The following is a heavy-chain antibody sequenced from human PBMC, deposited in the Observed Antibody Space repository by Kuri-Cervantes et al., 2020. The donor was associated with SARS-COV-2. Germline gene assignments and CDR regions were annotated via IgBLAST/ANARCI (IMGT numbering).Heavy chain of an antibody. D-gene: IGHD3-3*01. V-gene: IGHV4-34*01. Sequence: GSLRLSCAVYGGSFSGYYWSWIRQPPGKGLEWIGEINHGGGTNYNPSLMSRVTISVDTSKNQFSLKLRSVTAADTAVYHCARGVRFLDPKYYYFYYYMDVWGKGTTVTVSS. CDR3: ARGVRFLDPKYYYFYYYMDV. CDR2: INHGGGT. J-gene: IGHJ6*03. CDR1: GGSFSGYY.